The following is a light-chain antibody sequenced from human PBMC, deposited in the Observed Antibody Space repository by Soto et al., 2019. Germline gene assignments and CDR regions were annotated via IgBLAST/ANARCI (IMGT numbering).Light chain of an antibody. V-gene: IGKV3D-15*01. CDR2: DAS. Sequence: EIVMTQSPATLSVSPGERATLSCRASQSVTSNLAWYQQKAGQAPRLLIYDASTRATGIPARFSGSGSGTEFTLTISSLQSEDFAVYYCHQYNNWPPMHTFGQGTKLEIK. CDR3: HQYNNWPPMHT. J-gene: IGKJ2*01. CDR1: QSVTSN.